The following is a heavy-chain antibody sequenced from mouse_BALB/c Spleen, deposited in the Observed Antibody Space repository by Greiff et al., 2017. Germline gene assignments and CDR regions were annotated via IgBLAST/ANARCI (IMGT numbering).Heavy chain of an antibody. D-gene: IGHD2-4*01. J-gene: IGHJ2*01. CDR1: GYSITSDYA. CDR3: ARGYDYDFDY. CDR2: ISYSGST. V-gene: IGHV3-2*02. Sequence: VQLQQSGPGLVKPSQSLSLTCTVTGYSITSDYAWNWIRQFPGNKLEWMGYISYSGSTSYNPSLKSRISITRDTSKNQFFLQLNSVTTEDTATYYCARGYDYDFDYWGQGTTLTVSS.